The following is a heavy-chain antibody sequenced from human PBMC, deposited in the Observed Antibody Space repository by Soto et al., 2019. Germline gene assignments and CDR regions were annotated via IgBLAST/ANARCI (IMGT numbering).Heavy chain of an antibody. J-gene: IGHJ4*02. CDR1: GFTFSSYG. D-gene: IGHD6-25*01. CDR3: AKLSGPPSPLDY. CDR2: ISYDGSNK. V-gene: IGHV3-30*18. Sequence: QVQLVESGGGVVQPGRSLRLSCAASGFTFSSYGMHWVRQAPGKGLEWVAVISYDGSNKYYADSVKGRFTISRDNSKNTLYLQMNSLRAEDTAVYYCAKLSGPPSPLDYWGQVTLVTVSS.